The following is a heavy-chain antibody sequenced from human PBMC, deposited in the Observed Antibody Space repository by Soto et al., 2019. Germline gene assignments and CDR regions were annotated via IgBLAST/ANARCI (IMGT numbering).Heavy chain of an antibody. J-gene: IGHJ1*01. Sequence: EVQLLESGGGLVEPGGSLRLSCAASGFRFSSYAMSWVRQAPGKGLEWVSGISGGGDNTYYADSVKGRFTISRDTSRMTVWLQMNSLRAEDTAVYYCAKALATLTPRYFLHWGQGTLVAVSS. CDR3: AKALATLTPRYFLH. D-gene: IGHD4-17*01. CDR1: GFRFSSYA. V-gene: IGHV3-23*01. CDR2: ISGGGDNT.